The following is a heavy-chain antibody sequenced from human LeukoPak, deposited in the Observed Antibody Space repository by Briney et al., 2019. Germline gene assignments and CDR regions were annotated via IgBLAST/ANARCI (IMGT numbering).Heavy chain of an antibody. CDR3: ARGGEDNNRDFDM. D-gene: IGHD1-1*01. J-gene: IGHJ3*02. CDR1: WYTVRTNY. CDR2: IYSDSTT. Sequence: GGSLRLSLSPSWYTVRTNYLSWLRQAPGKGLEWVSVIYSDSTTYYADSVKGRFTISRDKSKNTLYLQMNRLSAEDTAVYYYARGGEDNNRDFDMWGQGTMVTVSS. V-gene: IGHV3-53*01.